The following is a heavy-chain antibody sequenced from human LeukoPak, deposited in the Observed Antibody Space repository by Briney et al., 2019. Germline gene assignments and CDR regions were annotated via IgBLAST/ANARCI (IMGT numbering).Heavy chain of an antibody. V-gene: IGHV3-21*01. CDR1: GFTFSTYN. CDR2: ITSSSSYT. Sequence: GGSLRLSCAASGFTFSTYNMNWVRQAPGKGLEWVSSITSSSSYTFYADSVKGRFTISRDNAKNSLYLQMNSLRAEDTAIYYCARDPYSGTYGDTYYYYMDVWGKGTTVTISS. CDR3: ARDPYSGTYGDTYYYYMDV. J-gene: IGHJ6*03. D-gene: IGHD1-26*01.